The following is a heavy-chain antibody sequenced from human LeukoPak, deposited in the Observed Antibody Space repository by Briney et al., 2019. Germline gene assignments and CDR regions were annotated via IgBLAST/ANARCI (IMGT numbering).Heavy chain of an antibody. CDR2: IYYSGST. J-gene: IGHJ5*02. D-gene: IGHD3-10*01. CDR1: GGSISSYY. V-gene: IGHV4-59*08. CDR3: ARVGRADVLLWFGELPSELDP. Sequence: SETLSLTCTVSGGSISSYYWSWLRQPPGKGLEWIGYIYYSGSTNYNPSLKSRVTISVDTSKNQFSLKLSSVTAADTAVYYCARVGRADVLLWFGELPSELDPWGQGTLVTVSS.